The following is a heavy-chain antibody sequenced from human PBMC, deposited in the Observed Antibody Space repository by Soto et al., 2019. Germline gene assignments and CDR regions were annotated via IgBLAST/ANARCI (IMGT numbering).Heavy chain of an antibody. CDR1: GGSVSSSSYY. V-gene: IGHV4-39*01. Sequence: QLQLQESGPGLVKPSETLSLTCTVSGGSVSSSSYYWGWVRQPPGKGRGGFGSVYYSGSTYYNPSLESRVTISVDKSKNQFSLKLMSLSAADTAVYYCGRLEGLATISYYFDYWGQGALVTVSS. CDR2: VYYSGST. D-gene: IGHD3-9*01. CDR3: GRLEGLATISYYFDY. J-gene: IGHJ4*02.